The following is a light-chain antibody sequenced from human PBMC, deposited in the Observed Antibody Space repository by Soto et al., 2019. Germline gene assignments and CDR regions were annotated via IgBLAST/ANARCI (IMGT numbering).Light chain of an antibody. CDR2: LNSDGSH. V-gene: IGLV4-69*01. CDR1: SGHSRYA. Sequence: QSVLTQSPSASASLGDSVKVTCTLSSGHSRYAIAWHQQQPEKGPRYLMKLNSDGSHSKGDGIPDRFSGSSSGAERYLTISSLQSEDEADYYCQTWTTGTVVFGGGTKLTVL. J-gene: IGLJ2*01. CDR3: QTWTTGTVV.